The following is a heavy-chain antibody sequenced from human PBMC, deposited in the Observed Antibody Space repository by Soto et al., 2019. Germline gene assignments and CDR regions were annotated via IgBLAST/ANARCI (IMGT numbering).Heavy chain of an antibody. Sequence: EAQLAESGGGLVQPGGSLKLSCAASGLSFSGSAMHWVRQASGKGLEWVGRIKSKADNYVTAYAASVKGRFTISRDDSRNTAYLQMNSLKTEDTAVYYCARLTYPSFALDVWGQGTLVTVSS. V-gene: IGHV3-73*02. CDR2: IKSKADNYVT. CDR1: GLSFSGSA. J-gene: IGHJ3*01. CDR3: ARLTYPSFALDV. D-gene: IGHD2-21*01.